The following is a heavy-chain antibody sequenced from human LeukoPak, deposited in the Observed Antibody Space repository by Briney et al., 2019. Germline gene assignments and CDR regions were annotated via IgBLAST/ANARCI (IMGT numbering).Heavy chain of an antibody. D-gene: IGHD2-8*01. CDR3: ARGMRALY. CDR1: GFTFSDYS. J-gene: IGHJ4*02. Sequence: GGSLRLSCAASGFTFSDYSMSWVRQAPGKGLEWMANIRQDGSEKYYVDPVKGRFTISRDNAKNSLYLQMNSLRAEDTAVYYCARGMRALYWGQGTLVTVSS. CDR2: IRQDGSEK. V-gene: IGHV3-7*01.